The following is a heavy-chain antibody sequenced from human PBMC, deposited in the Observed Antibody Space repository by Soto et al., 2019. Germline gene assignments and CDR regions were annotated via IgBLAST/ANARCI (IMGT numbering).Heavy chain of an antibody. J-gene: IGHJ6*02. Sequence: SETLSLPCTVSRSRILGYYRTWFRPPPGKGLEWIGYMYNTGSTVYNPSFKSRVTISVDTSKNQFSLKLNSVTAADTAVYYCARDLWGYCGTDCYPLDVWGQGTTVT. CDR1: RSRILGYY. CDR3: ARDLWGYCGTDCYPLDV. D-gene: IGHD2-21*02. V-gene: IGHV4-59*01. CDR2: MYNTGST.